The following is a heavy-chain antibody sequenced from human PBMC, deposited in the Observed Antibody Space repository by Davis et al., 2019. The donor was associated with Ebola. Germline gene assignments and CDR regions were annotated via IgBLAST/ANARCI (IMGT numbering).Heavy chain of an antibody. D-gene: IGHD6-13*01. CDR1: GFTFSSYA. V-gene: IGHV3-23*01. J-gene: IGHJ6*02. CDR3: ARDSGYSSNYYYYGMDV. Sequence: GESLKISCAASGFTFSSYAMSWVRQAPGKGLEWVSAISGSGGSTCYADSVKGRFTISRDNSKNTLYLQMNSLRAEDTAVYYCARDSGYSSNYYYYGMDVWGQGTTVTVSS. CDR2: ISGSGGST.